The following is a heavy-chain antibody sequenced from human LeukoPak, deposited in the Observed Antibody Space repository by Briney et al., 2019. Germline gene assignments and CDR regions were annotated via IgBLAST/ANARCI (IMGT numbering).Heavy chain of an antibody. CDR2: IGYSGST. Sequence: SETLSLTCAVYGGSFSGYYWSWIRQPPGKGLEWIGCIGYSGSTSYNPSLRSRVTMSVDTSKNQFSLKLNSVTAADTAVYYCARDPGLRYFDLWGRGTLVTVSS. J-gene: IGHJ2*01. V-gene: IGHV4-59*01. CDR1: GGSFSGYY. CDR3: ARDPGLRYFDL.